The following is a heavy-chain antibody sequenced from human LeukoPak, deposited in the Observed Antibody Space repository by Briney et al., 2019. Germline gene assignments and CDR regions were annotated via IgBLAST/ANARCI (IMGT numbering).Heavy chain of an antibody. V-gene: IGHV4-59*01. CDR3: ARKRGYSYGEFDY. CDR1: GGSISSYY. Sequence: PSETPSLTCTVSGGSISSYYWSWIRQPPGKGLEWIGYIYYSGSTNYNPSLKSRVTISVDTSKNQSSLKLSSVTAADTAVYYCARKRGYSYGEFDYWGQGTLVTVSS. D-gene: IGHD5-18*01. J-gene: IGHJ4*02. CDR2: IYYSGST.